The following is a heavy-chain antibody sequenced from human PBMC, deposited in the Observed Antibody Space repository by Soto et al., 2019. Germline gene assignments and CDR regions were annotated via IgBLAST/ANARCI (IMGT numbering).Heavy chain of an antibody. CDR1: DSTSNTYG. D-gene: IGHD2-21*02. Sequence: QVQLVQSGSEVKKPGASVKVSCKASDSTSNTYGVSWVRQAPGQGLEWMGWLSAYNGDTHSAHNLQDRVTMTRDTSTSTGYMELRGLRSDDTAVYYCARDARAFMDTPTAAFDIWGQGTVVTVSS. CDR2: LSAYNGDT. CDR3: ARDARAFMDTPTAAFDI. J-gene: IGHJ3*02. V-gene: IGHV1-18*04.